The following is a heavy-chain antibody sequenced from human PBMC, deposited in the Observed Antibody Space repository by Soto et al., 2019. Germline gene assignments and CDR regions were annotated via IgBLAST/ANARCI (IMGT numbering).Heavy chain of an antibody. CDR2: ISSSSSYI. V-gene: IGHV3-21*01. J-gene: IGHJ4*02. CDR3: ARDVPFVDTAMEY. D-gene: IGHD5-18*01. Sequence: PGGSLRLSCAASGFTFSSYSMNWVRQAPGKGLEWVSSISSSSSYIYYADSVKGRFTISRDNAKNSLYLQMNSLRAEDTAVYYCARDVPFVDTAMEYWGQGTLVTVSS. CDR1: GFTFSSYS.